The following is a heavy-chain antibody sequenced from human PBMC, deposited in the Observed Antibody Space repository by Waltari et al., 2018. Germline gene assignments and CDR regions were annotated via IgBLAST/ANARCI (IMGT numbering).Heavy chain of an antibody. CDR1: GYTFTGYY. J-gene: IGHJ4*02. V-gene: IGHV1-2*06. D-gene: IGHD2-2*01. CDR3: AIVVPAAMMDY. CDR2: INPSSGGT. Sequence: QVQLVQAGAEVKKPGASVKVSCKASGYTFTGYYMHWVRQAPGQGLEWMGRINPSSGGTNYAQKFQGRVSMTSDTSISTAYMELSRLRSDDTAVYYCAIVVPAAMMDYWGQGTLVTVSS.